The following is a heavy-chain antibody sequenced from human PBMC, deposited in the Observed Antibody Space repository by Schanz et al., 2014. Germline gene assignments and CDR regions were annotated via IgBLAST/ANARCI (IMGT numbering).Heavy chain of an antibody. Sequence: QVQLVQSGAEVKKPGASVKVSCKASGYTFTSYDINWVRQATGQGLEWMGWMNSKTGNTGYAQRFQTRVTLTRDTSTGTAYLGLTRLRFEDTAVYYCARGSLAGYVALLMAANDYWGQGTLLTVSS. V-gene: IGHV1-8*01. CDR1: GYTFTSYD. J-gene: IGHJ4*02. D-gene: IGHD2-15*01. CDR2: MNSKTGNT. CDR3: ARGSLAGYVALLMAANDY.